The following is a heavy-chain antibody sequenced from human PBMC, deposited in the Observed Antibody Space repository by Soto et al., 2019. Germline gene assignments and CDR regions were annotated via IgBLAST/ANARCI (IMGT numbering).Heavy chain of an antibody. D-gene: IGHD2-8*01. CDR3: ARGDSTDCSNGVCSFFYNHDMDV. Sequence: ASVKVSCKASGYSFTDYHIHWVRQAPGQGLEWLGRINPKSGGTSTAQKFQGWVTMTTDTSIGTASMELTRLTSDDMAIYYCARGDSTDCSNGVCSFFYNHDMDVWGQGTTVTVSS. CDR1: GYSFTDYH. J-gene: IGHJ6*02. V-gene: IGHV1-2*04. CDR2: INPKSGGT.